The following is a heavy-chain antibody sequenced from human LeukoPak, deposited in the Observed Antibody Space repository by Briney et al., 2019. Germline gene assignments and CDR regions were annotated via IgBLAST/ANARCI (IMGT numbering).Heavy chain of an antibody. J-gene: IGHJ4*02. Sequence: SETLSLTCAVYGGSFTKHQWSWIRQPPGKGLEWIGAINDGGSTNYNPSLKSRVTISVDTSKNQFSLRLSSMTTADTAVYYCARAPVCSSTSCYAGGADYWGQGTLVTVSS. V-gene: IGHV4-34*01. CDR3: ARAPVCSSTSCYAGGADY. CDR1: GGSFTKHQ. CDR2: INDGGST. D-gene: IGHD2-2*01.